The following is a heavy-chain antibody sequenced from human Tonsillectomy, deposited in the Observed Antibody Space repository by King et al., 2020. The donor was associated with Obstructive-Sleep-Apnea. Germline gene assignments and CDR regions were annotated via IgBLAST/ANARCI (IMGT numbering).Heavy chain of an antibody. CDR3: AIARAFYDSSGSGY. CDR1: GFTFSSYA. J-gene: IGHJ4*02. Sequence: QLVQSGGGLVQPGGSLRLSCAASGFTFSSYAMSWVHQAPGKGLEWVSAISGSGGSTYYADSVKGRFTISRDNSKNTLYLQMNSLRAEDTAVYYCAIARAFYDSSGSGYWGQGTLVTVSS. CDR2: ISGSGGST. V-gene: IGHV3-23*04. D-gene: IGHD3-22*01.